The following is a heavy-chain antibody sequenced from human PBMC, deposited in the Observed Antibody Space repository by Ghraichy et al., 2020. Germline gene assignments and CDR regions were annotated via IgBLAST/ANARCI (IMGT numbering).Heavy chain of an antibody. Sequence: GGSLRLSCAASGFNFGTYAMTWVRQAPGKGLEWVSTTSDSGRSTYYADSVKGRFTISRDNSKNTLYLQMKSLRVEDTAVYFCAKYLASRGSSVAFEYWGQGIQVTVSS. V-gene: IGHV3-23*01. CDR3: AKYLASRGSSVAFEY. CDR2: TSDSGRST. CDR1: GFNFGTYA. J-gene: IGHJ4*02. D-gene: IGHD6-6*01.